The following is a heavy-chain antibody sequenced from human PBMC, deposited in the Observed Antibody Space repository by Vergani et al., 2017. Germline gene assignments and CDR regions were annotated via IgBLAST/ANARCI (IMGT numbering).Heavy chain of an antibody. CDR1: GFRFSSYG. CDR3: ARGGAGRADY. CDR2: IWYDGSNK. J-gene: IGHJ4*02. V-gene: IGHV3-33*01. D-gene: IGHD4/OR15-4a*01. Sequence: QVQLVESGGGVVQPGRSLRLSCAASGFRFSSYGMNWVRQAPGKGLEWVAVIWYDGSNKYYADSVKGRFTISRDNSQNTVNLQMNSLRVDDTAVYYCARGGAGRADYWGQGTLVTVSS.